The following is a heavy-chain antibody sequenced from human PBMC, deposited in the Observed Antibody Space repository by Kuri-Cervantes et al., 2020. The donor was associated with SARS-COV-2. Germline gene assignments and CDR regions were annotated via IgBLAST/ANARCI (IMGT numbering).Heavy chain of an antibody. V-gene: IGHV4-38-2*01. Sequence: ESLKISCAVSGYSIRSAYYWGWIRQPPGKGLEWIGTIYQSGSTYYNPSLKSRVTISVDRSENQFSLKLASVTAADTAVYYCARGPQLEPDSSGYYYFDYWGQGTLVTVSS. CDR3: ARGPQLEPDSSGYYYFDY. CDR2: IYQSGST. D-gene: IGHD3-22*01. J-gene: IGHJ4*02. CDR1: GYSIRSAYY.